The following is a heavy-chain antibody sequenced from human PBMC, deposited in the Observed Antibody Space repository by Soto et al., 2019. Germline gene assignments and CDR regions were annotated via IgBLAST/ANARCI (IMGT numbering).Heavy chain of an antibody. CDR1: GYTLTELS. D-gene: IGHD3-22*01. V-gene: IGHV1-24*01. J-gene: IGHJ3*01. Sequence: ASVKVSCKVSGYTLTELSMHWVRQAPGKGLEWMGGFDPEDGETIYAQKFQGRVTMTEDTSTDTAYMELSSLRSEDTAVYYCATAITLFVVAADVFDFSCPGPIVS. CDR2: FDPEDGET. CDR3: ATAITLFVVAADVFDF.